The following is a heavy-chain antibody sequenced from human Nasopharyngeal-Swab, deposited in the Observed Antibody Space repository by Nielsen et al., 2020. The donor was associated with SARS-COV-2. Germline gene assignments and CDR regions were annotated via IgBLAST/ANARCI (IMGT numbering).Heavy chain of an antibody. V-gene: IGHV3-33*01. CDR3: AAVGRGAVAAYY. Sequence: GESLKISCAASGFTFSSYGMHWVRQAPGKGLEWVAVIWYDGSNEYYADSVKGRFTISRDNSKNTLYLQMNSLRAEDTAVYYCAAVGRGAVAAYYWGQGTLVTVSS. D-gene: IGHD6-19*01. J-gene: IGHJ4*02. CDR1: GFTFSSYG. CDR2: IWYDGSNE.